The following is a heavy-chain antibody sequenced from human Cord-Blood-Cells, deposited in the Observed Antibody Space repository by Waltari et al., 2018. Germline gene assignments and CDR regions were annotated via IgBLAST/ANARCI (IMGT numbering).Heavy chain of an antibody. J-gene: IGHJ3*02. CDR2: FGPEEGET. V-gene: IGHV1-24*01. CDR1: GYTLTELS. CDR3: ATAGKYSSSDAFDI. D-gene: IGHD6-6*01. Sequence: QVQLVQSGAEVKKPGASVKVSCKVSGYTLTELSMHWVRQAPGKGLEWMGGFGPEEGETIYAQKFQGRVTMTEDTSTDTAYMELSSLRSEDTAVYYCATAGKYSSSDAFDIWGQGTMVTVSS.